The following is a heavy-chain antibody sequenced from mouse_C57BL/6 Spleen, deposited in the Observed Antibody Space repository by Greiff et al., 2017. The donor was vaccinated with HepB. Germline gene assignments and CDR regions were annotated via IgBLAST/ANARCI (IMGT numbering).Heavy chain of an antibody. D-gene: IGHD1-1*01. V-gene: IGHV1-75*01. Sequence: VQLKQSGPELVKPGASVKISCKASGYTFTDYYINWVKQRPGQGLEWIGWIFPGSGSTYYNEKFKGKATLTVDKSSSTAYMLLSSLTSEDSAVYFCARRVPDSYYGSSYWYFDVWGTGTTVTVSS. CDR1: GYTFTDYY. CDR3: ARRVPDSYYGSSYWYFDV. CDR2: IFPGSGST. J-gene: IGHJ1*03.